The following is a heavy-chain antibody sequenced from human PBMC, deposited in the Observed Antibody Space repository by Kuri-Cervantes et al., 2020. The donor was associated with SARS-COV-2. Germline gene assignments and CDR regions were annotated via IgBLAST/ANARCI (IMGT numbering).Heavy chain of an antibody. CDR2: ISSDGSNK. Sequence: LSLTCAASGFTFSTYAMHWVRQAPGKGLEWVALISSDGSNKFHADSLKGRFSISRDNSNNMLYLQMNSLRAEDTAVYYCARDLEVAGYNWFDPWGQGTLVTVSS. CDR1: GFTFSTYA. V-gene: IGHV3-30-3*01. D-gene: IGHD2-15*01. CDR3: ARDLEVAGYNWFDP. J-gene: IGHJ5*02.